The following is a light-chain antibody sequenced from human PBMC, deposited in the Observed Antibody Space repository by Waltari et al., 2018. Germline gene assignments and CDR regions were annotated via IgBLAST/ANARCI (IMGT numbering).Light chain of an antibody. V-gene: IGKV4-1*01. CDR2: WAS. CDR1: QSVLYSSNSQNY. CDR3: QQYYDIPWT. J-gene: IGKJ1*01. Sequence: DIVMTQSPDSLAVSLGERVTINCKSSQSVLYSSNSQNYLAWYQQKPGQTPKLPIYWASARESGVPDRFSGSESGTDFTLTISSLQAEDVAVYYCQQYYDIPWTFGQGTKVEIK.